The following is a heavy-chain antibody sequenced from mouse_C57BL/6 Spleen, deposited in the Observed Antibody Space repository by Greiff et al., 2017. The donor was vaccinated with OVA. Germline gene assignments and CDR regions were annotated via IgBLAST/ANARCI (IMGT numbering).Heavy chain of an antibody. V-gene: IGHV5-4*01. J-gene: IGHJ2*01. Sequence: EVKLMESGGGLVKPGGSLKLSCAASGFTFSSYAMSWVRQTPEKRLEWVATISDGGSYTYYPDNVKGRFTISRDNAKNNLYLQMSHLKSEDTAMYYYARDRRYNYFDYWGQGTTLTVSS. CDR2: ISDGGSYT. CDR3: ARDRRYNYFDY. CDR1: GFTFSSYA. D-gene: IGHD2-14*01.